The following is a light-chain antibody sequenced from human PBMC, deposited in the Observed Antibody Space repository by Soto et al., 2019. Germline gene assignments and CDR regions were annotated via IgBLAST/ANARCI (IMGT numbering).Light chain of an antibody. J-gene: IGKJ2*01. CDR2: GAS. CDR3: QQYNNWPRT. Sequence: ETVMTQSPATLSVSPGERATLSCRASESISSDLAWYQHKPGQAPRLLIYGASTTATGIPVRFSGSGSGTESTLTISSLQSEDFAVYYCQQYNNWPRTFGQGTKVDIK. V-gene: IGKV3-15*01. CDR1: ESISSD.